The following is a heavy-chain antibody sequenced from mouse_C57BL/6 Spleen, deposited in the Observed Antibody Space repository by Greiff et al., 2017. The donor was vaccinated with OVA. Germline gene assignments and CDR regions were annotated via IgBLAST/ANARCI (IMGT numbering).Heavy chain of an antibody. CDR2: IYPSDSET. Sequence: QVQLQQPGAELVRPGSSVKLSCKASGYTFTSYWMDWVKQRPGQGLEWIGNIYPSDSETHYNQKFKDKATLTVDKSSSTAYMQLSSLTSEDSAVYYCARRLRRGMDYWGQGTSVTVSS. J-gene: IGHJ4*01. CDR1: GYTFTSYW. V-gene: IGHV1-61*01. D-gene: IGHD2-4*01. CDR3: ARRLRRGMDY.